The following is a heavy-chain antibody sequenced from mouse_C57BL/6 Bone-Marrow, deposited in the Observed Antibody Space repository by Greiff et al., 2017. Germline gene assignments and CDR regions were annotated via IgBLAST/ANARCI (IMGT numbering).Heavy chain of an antibody. CDR2: ISSGSSTI. CDR3: ARKAYYSSCAWFAY. J-gene: IGHJ3*01. V-gene: IGHV5-17*01. Sequence: EVKLVESGGGLVKPGGSLKLSCAASGFTFSDYGMHWVRQAPEKGLEWVAYISSGSSTIYYADPVTGRFTISRDNAKNTLFLQMTSLRSEDTAMYYCARKAYYSSCAWFAYWGQGTLVTVSA. CDR1: GFTFSDYG. D-gene: IGHD2-5*01.